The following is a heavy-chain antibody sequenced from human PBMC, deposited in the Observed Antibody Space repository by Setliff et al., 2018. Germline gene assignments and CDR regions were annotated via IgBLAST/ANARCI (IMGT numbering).Heavy chain of an antibody. CDR3: ARENTAKNFWGEESDY. CDR2: INPGDGST. V-gene: IGHV1-46*01. J-gene: IGHJ4*02. CDR1: GYTFTTYY. Sequence: ASVKVSCKASGYTFTTYYMHWVRQAPGQGLEWMGVINPGDGSTTYAQKFQGRVKMTRDTSTNTVYMQLNSLRFEDRAVYYCARENTAKNFWGEESDYWGQGTLVTVSA. D-gene: IGHD3-3*01.